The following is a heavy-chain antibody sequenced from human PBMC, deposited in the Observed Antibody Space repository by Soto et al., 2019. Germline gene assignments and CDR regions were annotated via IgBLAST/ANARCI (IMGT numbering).Heavy chain of an antibody. D-gene: IGHD3-3*01. CDR3: GKASLLRFLDSSFDP. J-gene: IGHJ5*02. CDR1: GFTFGNYA. CDR2: ISGSGGST. V-gene: IGHV3-23*01. Sequence: VGSLRLSCAASGFTFGNYAMTWVRQAPGKGLEWVSGISGSGGSTYYADSVKGRFTISRDNSKNTLYLQMNSLRAEDTAVYYCGKASLLRFLDSSFDPWGQGTLVTVSS.